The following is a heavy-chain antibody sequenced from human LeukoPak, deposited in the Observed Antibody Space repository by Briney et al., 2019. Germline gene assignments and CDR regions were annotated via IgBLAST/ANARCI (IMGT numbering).Heavy chain of an antibody. CDR1: GYTFTSYA. Sequence: ASVTVSCKASGYTFTSYAVHWVRQAPGQRLEWMGWINAGNGNTKYSQKFQGRVTITRDTSASTAYMELSSLRSEDTAVYYCAREDSYGHEAFDYWGQGTLVTVSS. J-gene: IGHJ4*02. D-gene: IGHD5-18*01. CDR3: AREDSYGHEAFDY. V-gene: IGHV1-3*01. CDR2: INAGNGNT.